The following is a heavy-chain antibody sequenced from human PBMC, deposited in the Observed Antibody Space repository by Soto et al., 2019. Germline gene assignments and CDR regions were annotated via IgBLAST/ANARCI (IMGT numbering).Heavy chain of an antibody. CDR1: GFTFSSYG. J-gene: IGHJ4*02. CDR2: ISYDGSNK. V-gene: IGHV3-30*18. CDR3: AKDRLRWFGELSPEYYFDY. D-gene: IGHD3-10*01. Sequence: QVQLVESGGGVVQPGRSLRLSCAASGFTFSSYGMHWVRQAPGKGLAWVAVISYDGSNKYYADSVKGRFTISRDNSKNTLYLQMNSLRAEDTAVYYCAKDRLRWFGELSPEYYFDYWGQGTLVTVSS.